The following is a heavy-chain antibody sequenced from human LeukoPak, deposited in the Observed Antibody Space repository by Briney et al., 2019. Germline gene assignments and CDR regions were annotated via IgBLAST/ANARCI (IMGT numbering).Heavy chain of an antibody. CDR1: GFTFSTYA. J-gene: IGHJ4*02. CDR2: ISSSGAST. D-gene: IGHD5-24*01. V-gene: IGHV3-23*01. Sequence: GGSLRLSCAASGFTFSTYAMNWVRQAPGKGLEWVSGISSSGASTYYADSVKGRFTISRDNSKNMLYLQMNSLRPEDSALYYCVRDGGGGYNQIDYWGQGTLVAVSS. CDR3: VRDGGGGYNQIDY.